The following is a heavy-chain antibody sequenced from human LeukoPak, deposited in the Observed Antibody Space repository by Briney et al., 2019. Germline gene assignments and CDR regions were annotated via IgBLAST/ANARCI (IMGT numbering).Heavy chain of an antibody. D-gene: IGHD1-26*01. CDR3: ARGYRGMSDY. CDR1: GGSISSYY. CDR2: IYYSGST. J-gene: IGHJ4*02. V-gene: IGHV4-59*01. Sequence: SETLSLTCTVSGGSISSYYWSWIRQPPGKGLEWIGYIYYSGSTNYNPSLKSRVTISVDTSKNQFSLKLSSVTAADTAVYCCARGYRGMSDYWGQGTLVTVSS.